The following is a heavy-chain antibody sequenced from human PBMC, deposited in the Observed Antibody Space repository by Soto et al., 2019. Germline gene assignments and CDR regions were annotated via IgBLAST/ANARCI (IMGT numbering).Heavy chain of an antibody. V-gene: IGHV1-18*01. J-gene: IGHJ4*02. Sequence: ASVKVSCKASGYTFTSYGISWVRQAPGQGLEWMGWISAYNGNTNYAQKLQGRVTMTTDTSTGTAYMELRSPRSDDTAVYYCARVGCSSTSCYWPPSNYWGQGTLVTVSS. CDR2: ISAYNGNT. CDR3: ARVGCSSTSCYWPPSNY. CDR1: GYTFTSYG. D-gene: IGHD2-2*01.